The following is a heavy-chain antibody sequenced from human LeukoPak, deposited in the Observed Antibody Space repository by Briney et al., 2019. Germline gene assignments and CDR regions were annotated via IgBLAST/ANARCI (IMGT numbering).Heavy chain of an antibody. CDR2: IQDDGAKT. J-gene: IGHJ4*02. D-gene: IGHD3-3*02. CDR3: AAQTISLVVGISPFDY. CDR1: GFTFNTYP. V-gene: IGHV3-30*02. Sequence: PGGSLRLSCAASGFTFNTYPMHWVRQAPGKGLEWVALIQDDGAKTNYADFVRGRFTISRDNSRSTVYLQMNSLKPDDTAVYYFAAQTISLVVGISPFDYWGQGALVTVSS.